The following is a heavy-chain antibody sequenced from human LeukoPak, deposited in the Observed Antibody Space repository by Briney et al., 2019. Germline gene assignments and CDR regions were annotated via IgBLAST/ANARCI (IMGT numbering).Heavy chain of an antibody. V-gene: IGHV3-33*08. D-gene: IGHD6-19*01. CDR2: IWPDGTNK. Sequence: GGSLRLSYAASGFTFSSYGMHWVRQAPGKGLEWVAFIWPDGTNKYYRDSVKGRFTISRDNSKNTLYLQMNSLRAEDTAVYYCARDRKAVAADYWGQGTLVTVSS. CDR3: ARDRKAVAADY. J-gene: IGHJ4*02. CDR1: GFTFSSYG.